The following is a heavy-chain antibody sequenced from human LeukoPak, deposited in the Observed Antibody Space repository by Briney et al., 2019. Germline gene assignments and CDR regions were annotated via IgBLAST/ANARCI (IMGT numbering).Heavy chain of an antibody. CDR3: ARLYGVDY. CDR1: GGSFSSSSYY. Sequence: SETLSLTCAVYGGSFSSSSYYWGWIRQPPGKGLEWIGSIYYSGSTYYNPSLKSRVTISVDTSKNQFSLKLSSVTAADTAVYYCARLYGVDYWGQGTLVTVSS. J-gene: IGHJ4*02. CDR2: IYYSGST. V-gene: IGHV4-39*07. D-gene: IGHD2-2*02.